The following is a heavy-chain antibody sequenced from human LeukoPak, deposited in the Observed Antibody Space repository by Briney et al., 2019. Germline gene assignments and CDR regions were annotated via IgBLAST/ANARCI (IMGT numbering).Heavy chain of an antibody. J-gene: IGHJ4*02. CDR3: ARVATSGY. Sequence: PGGSLRLSCAASGFTFSTYSMNWVRQVPGKGLEWVSSISSSSNDMYYADSVKGRFTISRDNAKNSLYLQMNSLRAEDTGVYYCARVATSGYWGQGTLVTVSS. CDR2: ISSSSNDM. V-gene: IGHV3-21*01. CDR1: GFTFSTYS. D-gene: IGHD7-27*01.